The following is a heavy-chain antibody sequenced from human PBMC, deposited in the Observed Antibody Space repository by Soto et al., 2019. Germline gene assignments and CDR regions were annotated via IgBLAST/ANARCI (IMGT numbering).Heavy chain of an antibody. V-gene: IGHV3-23*01. CDR2: IDGRADRT. CDR3: AKVEGEIYWTYYLDA. CDR1: GFTFSSYT. Sequence: QLLESGGGLVQPGGSLRLSCATSGFTFSSYTLSWVRQAPGKGLEWVSSIDGRADRTYYADSVKGRFTISRDNSKNTLYLQMNSLRTEETAVYYCAKVEGEIYWTYYLDAWGQGTLVTVSS. D-gene: IGHD1-26*01. J-gene: IGHJ5*02.